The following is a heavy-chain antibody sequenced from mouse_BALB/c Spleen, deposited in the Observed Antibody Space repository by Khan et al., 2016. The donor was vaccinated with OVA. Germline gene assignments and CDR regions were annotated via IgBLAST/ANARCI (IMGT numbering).Heavy chain of an antibody. D-gene: IGHD4-1*01. Sequence: QVQLKQSGPDLVAPSQSLSITCTVSGFSLTSYAIHWVRQPPGKGLEWLVVIWSDGSTTYNSALKSRLSIIKDNSKRQVFLNINSHQTDDRLMYYCAREQFRLTLNAWGQGTSVTVSS. J-gene: IGHJ4*01. CDR3: AREQFRLTLNA. CDR1: GFSLTSYA. V-gene: IGHV2-6-2*01. CDR2: IWSDGST.